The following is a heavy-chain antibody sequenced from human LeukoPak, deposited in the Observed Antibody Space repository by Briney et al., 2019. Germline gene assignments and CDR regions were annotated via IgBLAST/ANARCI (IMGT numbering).Heavy chain of an antibody. D-gene: IGHD4-11*01. V-gene: IGHV3-21*06. Sequence: GGSLRLSCEASGFTFSSYSMDWVRQAPGKGLERVSSITSSSSHIYYADSVKGRFTISRDNTKNSVYLQMNSLRAEDTAVYYCARVKMGATVTTFHYYCMDVWGVGTTVTVSS. CDR2: ITSSSSHI. J-gene: IGHJ6*03. CDR3: ARVKMGATVTTFHYYCMDV. CDR1: GFTFSSYS.